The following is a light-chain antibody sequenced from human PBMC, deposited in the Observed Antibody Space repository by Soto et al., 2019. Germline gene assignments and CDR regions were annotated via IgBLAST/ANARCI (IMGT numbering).Light chain of an antibody. CDR2: GAS. CDR3: QQYGRSPPEFT. V-gene: IGKV3-20*01. J-gene: IGKJ3*01. CDR1: QTISSNY. Sequence: EIVLTQSPGTLSLSAGERATLSCRASQTISSNYLAWYQQKPGQAPRLLIFGASYRATGIPDRFSGSGSGTDFTLTISRLEPEDFAVYYCQQYGRSPPEFTFGPGTKVDI.